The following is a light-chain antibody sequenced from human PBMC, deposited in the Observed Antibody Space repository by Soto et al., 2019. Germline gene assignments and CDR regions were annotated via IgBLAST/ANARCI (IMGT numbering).Light chain of an antibody. Sequence: EILMTQSPDTLSVSPGETVTLSCRASQSVRTNLAWYQHTPGQSPRLLIYGASNRATGFPARFSGSGSGTEFTLTISSLQYEDFGVYYCQQYNDNWPTFGQGTKVDIK. CDR1: QSVRTN. CDR2: GAS. J-gene: IGKJ1*01. V-gene: IGKV3-15*01. CDR3: QQYNDNWPT.